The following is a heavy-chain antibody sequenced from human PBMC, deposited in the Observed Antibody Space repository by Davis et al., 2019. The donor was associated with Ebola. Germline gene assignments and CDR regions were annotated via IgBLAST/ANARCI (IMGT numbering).Heavy chain of an antibody. V-gene: IGHV3-23*01. J-gene: IGHJ4*02. CDR1: GFTFSSYA. CDR3: AKDLSRPLGIAVAGTIFDY. Sequence: PGGSLRLSCAASGFTFSSYAMHWVRQAPGKGLEWVSAISGSGGSTYYADSVKGRFTISRDNSKNTLYLQMNSLRAEDTAVYYCAKDLSRPLGIAVAGTIFDYWGQGTLVTVSS. CDR2: ISGSGGST. D-gene: IGHD6-19*01.